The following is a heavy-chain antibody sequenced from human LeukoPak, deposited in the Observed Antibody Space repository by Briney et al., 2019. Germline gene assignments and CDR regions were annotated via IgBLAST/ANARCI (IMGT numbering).Heavy chain of an antibody. CDR3: VRGSDYDFWSGYYFDY. Sequence: PETLSLTCTVSGGSISSYYWSWIRQPAGKGLEWIGRIYTSGSTNYNPSLKSRVTMSVDTSKNQFSLKLSSVTAADTAVYYCVRGSDYDFWSGYYFDYWGQGTLVTVSS. V-gene: IGHV4-4*07. J-gene: IGHJ4*02. D-gene: IGHD3-3*01. CDR2: IYTSGST. CDR1: GGSISSYY.